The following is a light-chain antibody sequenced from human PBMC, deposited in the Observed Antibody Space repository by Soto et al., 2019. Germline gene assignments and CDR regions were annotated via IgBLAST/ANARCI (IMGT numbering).Light chain of an antibody. V-gene: IGKV3-15*01. CDR2: GAS. Sequence: EIVMTQSPATLSVSPGERATLSCRASQSVSSNLAWYQQKPGQAPMLLIYGASTRATGIPARFSGSGSRTEVTLTISSLQSEDFEVYYCQQYNSWPPWTFVQGTKVEIK. CDR1: QSVSSN. CDR3: QQYNSWPPWT. J-gene: IGKJ1*01.